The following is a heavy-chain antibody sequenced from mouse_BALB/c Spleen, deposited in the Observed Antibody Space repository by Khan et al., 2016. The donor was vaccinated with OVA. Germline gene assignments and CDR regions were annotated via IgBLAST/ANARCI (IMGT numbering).Heavy chain of an antibody. CDR1: GFTFSTYA. CDR2: ISSDGDYT. D-gene: IGHD2-1*01. Sequence: EVELVESGGGLVKPGGSLKLSCEVSGFTFSTYAMSWVRQTPEKRLEWVATISSDGDYTYYPDNVTGRFTISRDNAKNTLYLQMSSLRSEDTAMYYCARSAYGNFAYWGQGTLVTVSA. V-gene: IGHV5-9-3*01. J-gene: IGHJ3*01. CDR3: ARSAYGNFAY.